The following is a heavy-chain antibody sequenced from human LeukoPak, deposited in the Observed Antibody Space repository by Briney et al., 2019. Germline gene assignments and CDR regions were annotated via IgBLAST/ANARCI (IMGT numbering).Heavy chain of an antibody. Sequence: SVKVSCKASGGTFSSYAISWVRQAPGQGLEWMGRIIPIFGIANYAQKFQGRVTITAGKSTSTAYMELSSLRSEDTAVYYCAGVTGSYYGMDVWGQGTTVTVSS. J-gene: IGHJ6*02. V-gene: IGHV1-69*04. CDR2: IIPIFGIA. D-gene: IGHD1-20*01. CDR3: AGVTGSYYGMDV. CDR1: GGTFSSYA.